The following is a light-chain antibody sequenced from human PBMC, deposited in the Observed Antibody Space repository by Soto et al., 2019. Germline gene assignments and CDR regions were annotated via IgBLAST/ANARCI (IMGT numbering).Light chain of an antibody. J-gene: IGKJ5*01. V-gene: IGKV3-20*01. Sequence: ENVLTQSPGTLSLSPEERATLSCRASQTVSSYLTWYQQRPGQAPRLLISGASRRATGIPDRFSGSGSGTDFTLTISRLEPEDFAVYYCQQYGTSPITIGQGTRLEIK. CDR2: GAS. CDR1: QTVSSY. CDR3: QQYGTSPIT.